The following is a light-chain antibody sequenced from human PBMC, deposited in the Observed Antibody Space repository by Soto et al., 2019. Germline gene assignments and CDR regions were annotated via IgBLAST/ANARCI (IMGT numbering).Light chain of an antibody. CDR1: SGSIASNY. V-gene: IGLV6-57*01. Sequence: NFMLTQPHSVSESPGKTVTISCTRSSGSIASNYVQWYQQRPDRSPTTVIYEDNQRPSGVPDRFSGTIDSSSNSASLTISGLKTEDEADYYCQSYNSFNWVFGGGTKLTVL. CDR3: QSYNSFNWV. J-gene: IGLJ3*02. CDR2: EDN.